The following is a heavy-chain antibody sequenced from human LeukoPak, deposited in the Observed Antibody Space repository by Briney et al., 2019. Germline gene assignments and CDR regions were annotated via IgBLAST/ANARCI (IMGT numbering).Heavy chain of an antibody. V-gene: IGHV4-34*01. CDR2: INHSGST. CDR1: GGSFSGYY. Sequence: SETLSLTCAVYGGSFSGYYWSWIRQPPGKGLEWIGEINHSGSTNYNPSLKSRVTISVDTSKNQFSLKLSSVTAADTAVYYCASDRNVQRLRLPATYYYYGMDVWGQGTTVTVSS. J-gene: IGHJ6*02. CDR3: ASDRNVQRLRLPATYYYYGMDV. D-gene: IGHD5-12*01.